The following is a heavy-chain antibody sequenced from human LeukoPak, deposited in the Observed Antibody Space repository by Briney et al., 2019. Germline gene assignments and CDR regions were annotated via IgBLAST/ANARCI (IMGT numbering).Heavy chain of an antibody. CDR1: GFTFSSYA. CDR3: ARDPCGGDCYSFDY. D-gene: IGHD2-21*02. V-gene: IGHV3-30*04. J-gene: IGHJ4*02. Sequence: GGSLRLSCAASGFTFSSYAMHWVRQAPGKGLEWVAVISYDGSNKYYAGSVKGRFTISRDNSKNTLYLQMNSLRAEDTAVYYCARDPCGGDCYSFDYWGQGTLVTVSS. CDR2: ISYDGSNK.